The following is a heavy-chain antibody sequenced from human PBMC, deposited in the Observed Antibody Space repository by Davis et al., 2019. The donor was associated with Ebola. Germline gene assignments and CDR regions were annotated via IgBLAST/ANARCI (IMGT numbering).Heavy chain of an antibody. CDR3: ARSRWYFDL. V-gene: IGHV4-61*02. CDR1: GGSISSGSYY. J-gene: IGHJ2*01. CDR2: IYTSGST. Sequence: PSETLSLTCTVSGGSISSGSYYWSWIRQPAGKGLEWIGRIYTSGSTNYNPSLKSRVTMSVDTSKNQFSLKLSSVTAADTAVYYCARSRWYFDLWGRGTLVTVSS.